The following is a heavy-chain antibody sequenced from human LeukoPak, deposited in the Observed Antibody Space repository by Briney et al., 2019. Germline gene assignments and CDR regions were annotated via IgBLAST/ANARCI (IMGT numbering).Heavy chain of an antibody. CDR1: GGSISSYY. Sequence: SETLSLTCTVSGGSISSYYWSWIRQPPGKGLEWIGYIYYSGATNYNPSLKSRVTISVDTSKNQFSLKLSSVTAADTAVYYCARGVYIAAAQYAYWGQGTLVTVSS. CDR3: ARGVYIAAAQYAY. J-gene: IGHJ4*02. D-gene: IGHD6-13*01. CDR2: IYYSGAT. V-gene: IGHV4-59*01.